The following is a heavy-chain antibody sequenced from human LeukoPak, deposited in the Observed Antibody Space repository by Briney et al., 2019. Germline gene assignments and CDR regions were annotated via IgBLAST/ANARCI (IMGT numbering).Heavy chain of an antibody. CDR1: GGSISSSSYY. D-gene: IGHD5-18*01. CDR2: IYYSGST. CDR3: ARASLDTAMVYY. V-gene: IGHV4-39*07. J-gene: IGHJ4*02. Sequence: PSETLSLTCTVSGGSISSSSYYWGWIRQPPGKGLEWIGSIYYSGSTYYNPSLKSRVTISVDTSKNQFSLKLSSVTAADTAVYYCARASLDTAMVYYWGQGTLVTVSS.